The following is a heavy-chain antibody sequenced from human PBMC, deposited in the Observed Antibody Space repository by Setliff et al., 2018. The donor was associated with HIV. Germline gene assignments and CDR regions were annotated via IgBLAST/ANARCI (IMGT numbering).Heavy chain of an antibody. V-gene: IGHV1-2*04. Sequence: ASVKVSCKASGYTFTDNYIHWVRQAPGQGLEWMAWINSATGGTNYAQNFQGWVTVTRDTSTRTVYMELSSLTSDDTAVYFCARVLSVTMIRGAHGYWGQGTLVTVSS. CDR2: INSATGGT. J-gene: IGHJ4*02. CDR3: ARVLSVTMIRGAHGY. CDR1: GYTFTDNY. D-gene: IGHD3-10*01.